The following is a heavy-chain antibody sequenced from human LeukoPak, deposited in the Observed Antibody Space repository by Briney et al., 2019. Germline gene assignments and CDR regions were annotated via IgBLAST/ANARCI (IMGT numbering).Heavy chain of an antibody. CDR2: IKQDGTEK. CDR1: GFTFNNFW. V-gene: IGHV3-7*01. D-gene: IGHD1-26*01. J-gene: IGHJ4*02. CDR3: AKSETYFDFDY. Sequence: PGGSLRLSCAASGFTFNNFWMNWVRQAPGKGLEWVANIKQDGTEKYYVDSVKGRFTISRDNAKNSLYLQMNSLSPEDTAVYYCAKSETYFDFDYWGQGALVTVSS.